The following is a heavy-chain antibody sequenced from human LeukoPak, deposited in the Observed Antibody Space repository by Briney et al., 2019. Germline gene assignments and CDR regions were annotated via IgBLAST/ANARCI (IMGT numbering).Heavy chain of an antibody. J-gene: IGHJ4*02. CDR2: IDNSGST. CDR1: GGHIDSFF. V-gene: IGHV4-4*08. CDR3: ASGAGWLIDY. D-gene: IGHD6-19*01. Sequence: SETLSLNCTVSGGHIDSFFWNWIRQPPGKGLEWIGYIDNSGSTKYSPSLKSRITMSRDTSKKQFSLKLTSVTAADTAMYYCASGAGWLIDYWGQGTLVSVSS.